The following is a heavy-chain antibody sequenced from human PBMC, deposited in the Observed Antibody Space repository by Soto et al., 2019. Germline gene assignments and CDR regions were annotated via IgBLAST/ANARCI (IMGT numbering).Heavy chain of an antibody. J-gene: IGHJ5*02. Sequence: QVQLQESGPGLVKPSQTLSLTCTFSGSSINSGGYYWSWIRQHPGKGLECIGYIYNSVITYYHPALKSRVTISLHTSEIQFSLKLSSVTAADMAVYYCARGVYPWCQGTLVTVSS. CDR1: GSSINSGGYY. CDR2: IYNSVIT. V-gene: IGHV4-31*03. CDR3: ARGVYP. D-gene: IGHD6-13*01.